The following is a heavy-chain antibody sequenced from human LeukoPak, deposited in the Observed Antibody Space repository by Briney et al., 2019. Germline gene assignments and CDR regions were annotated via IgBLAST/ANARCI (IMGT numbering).Heavy chain of an antibody. CDR2: INPSGGST. D-gene: IGHD2-2*01. J-gene: IGHJ4*02. CDR3: ARDGPSDSSTSCCYDY. V-gene: IGHV1-46*01. Sequence: ASVKVSCKASGYTFTSYYMHWVRQAPGQGLEWMGIINPSGGSTSYAQKFQGRVTMTRDTSTSTVYMELSSLRSEDTAVYYCARDGPSDSSTSCCYDYWGQGTLVTVSS. CDR1: GYTFTSYY.